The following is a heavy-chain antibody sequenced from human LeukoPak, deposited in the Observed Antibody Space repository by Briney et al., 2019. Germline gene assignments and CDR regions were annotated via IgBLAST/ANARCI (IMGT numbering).Heavy chain of an antibody. CDR3: ARVYYDSSGYYDRPLDY. J-gene: IGHJ4*02. Sequence: GGSLRLSCAASGFTFSDYYMSWIRQAPGKGLEWVSYISSSGSTIYYADSVKGRFTISRDNAKNSLYLQMNSLRAEDTAVYYCARVYYDSSGYYDRPLDYWGQGTLVTVSS. CDR2: ISSSGSTI. D-gene: IGHD3-22*01. V-gene: IGHV3-11*01. CDR1: GFTFSDYY.